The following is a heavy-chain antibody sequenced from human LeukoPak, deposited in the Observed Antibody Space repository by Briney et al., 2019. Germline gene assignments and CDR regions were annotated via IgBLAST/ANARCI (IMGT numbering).Heavy chain of an antibody. CDR3: ARARYSGTYYEAY. D-gene: IGHD1-26*01. J-gene: IGHJ4*02. CDR1: GFTVRSNY. Sequence: GGSLRLSCAASGFTVRSNYMSWVRQAPGKGLEWVSVIYSGGSTYYADSVKGRFSISRDNSKNTLYLQMNSLRAEDTAVYYCARARYSGTYYEAYWGQGTLVTVSS. CDR2: IYSGGST. V-gene: IGHV3-53*01.